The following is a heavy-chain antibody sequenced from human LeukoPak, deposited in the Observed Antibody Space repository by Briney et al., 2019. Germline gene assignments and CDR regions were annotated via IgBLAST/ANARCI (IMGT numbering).Heavy chain of an antibody. D-gene: IGHD2-2*01. CDR3: ARERKVVVVPAANTWRWFDP. CDR2: MNPHSGDA. J-gene: IGHJ5*02. Sequence: ASVKVSCKTSGYTFTSYYINWVRQATGQGLEWMGWMNPHSGDADYAQNFQGRVTMTRSTSITTAYMELSSLTSEDTAVYYCARERKVVVVPAANTWRWFDPWGQGTLVTVSS. CDR1: GYTFTSYY. V-gene: IGHV1-8*01.